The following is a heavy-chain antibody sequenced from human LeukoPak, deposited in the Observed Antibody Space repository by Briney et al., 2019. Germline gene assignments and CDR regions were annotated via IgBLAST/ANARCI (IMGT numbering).Heavy chain of an antibody. CDR2: IRYDGSNK. V-gene: IGHV3-30*02. CDR1: GFTFSSYG. J-gene: IGHJ5*02. D-gene: IGHD4-17*01. Sequence: PGGSLGLSCAASGFTFSSYGMHWVRQAPGKGLEWVAFIRYDGSNKYYADSVKGRFTISRDNSKNTLYLQMNSLRAEDTAVYYCAKDFTVTPQNNWFDPWGQGTLVTVSS. CDR3: AKDFTVTPQNNWFDP.